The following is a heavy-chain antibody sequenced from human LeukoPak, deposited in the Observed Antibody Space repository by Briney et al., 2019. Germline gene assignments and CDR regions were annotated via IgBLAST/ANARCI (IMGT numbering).Heavy chain of an antibody. V-gene: IGHV3-48*03. CDR3: ARDPVAAGFDRWFDP. CDR1: GFTFSNYE. D-gene: IGHD2-21*01. Sequence: PGGSLRLSCAASGFTFSNYEMGWVRQAPGKGLEWVSYISSSDNSIYYADSVKGRFTISRDNAKNSLYLQMNSLRAEDTAVYYCARDPVAAGFDRWFDPWGQGTLVTVSS. CDR2: ISSSDNSI. J-gene: IGHJ5*02.